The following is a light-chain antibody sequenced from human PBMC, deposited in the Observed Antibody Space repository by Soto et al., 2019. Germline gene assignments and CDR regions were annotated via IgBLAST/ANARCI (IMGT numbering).Light chain of an antibody. CDR3: QQSHSAPLT. CDR2: AAS. J-gene: IGKJ4*01. V-gene: IGKV1-39*01. CDR1: QSISSH. Sequence: QMTQSPSCLFASVGDRVTITCRASQSISSHLNWYQQKVGQTPRLLIYAASTLQSEVPPRFSGSGSGTEFTLTISGLQREDFATYYCQQSHSAPLTFGGGTKIQI.